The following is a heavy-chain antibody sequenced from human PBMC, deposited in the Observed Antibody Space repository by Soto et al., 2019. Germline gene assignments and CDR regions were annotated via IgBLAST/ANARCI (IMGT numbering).Heavy chain of an antibody. J-gene: IGHJ4*02. V-gene: IGHV4-30-4*01. CDR2: ISNSGST. D-gene: IGHD2-8*01. Sequence: SETLSLTCTVSGGSVTSDEDYWTWIRQSPGKGLEWIGYISNSGSTGYNPSLKTRLSMSVDRSKNQFSLRLSSVTAADTAVYFCARDLRYCKNGICSQGVDYWGQGTLVTVSS. CDR1: GGSVTSDEDY. CDR3: ARDLRYCKNGICSQGVDY.